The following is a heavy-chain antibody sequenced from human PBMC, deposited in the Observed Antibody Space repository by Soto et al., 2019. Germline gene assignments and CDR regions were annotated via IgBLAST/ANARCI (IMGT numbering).Heavy chain of an antibody. CDR3: ARESRGGKGADH. J-gene: IGHJ4*02. V-gene: IGHV1-69*17. Sequence: QVQLVQSGAEVKRPGSSVKVSCESSGDTFNSYVISWVRQAPGQGLEWMGGIIPIIGVTHYAQKFQGRVTISALSSTGTAYMELTNLGFEDTALYYCARESRGGKGADHWGQGTLVIVSS. D-gene: IGHD3-16*01. CDR1: GDTFNSYV. CDR2: IIPIIGVT.